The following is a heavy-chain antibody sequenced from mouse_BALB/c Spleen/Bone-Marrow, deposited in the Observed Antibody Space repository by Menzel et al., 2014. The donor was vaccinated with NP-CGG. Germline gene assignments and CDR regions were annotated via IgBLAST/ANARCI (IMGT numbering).Heavy chain of an antibody. V-gene: IGHV2-9*02. CDR1: GFSLTSYG. Sequence: QVQLQQSGPGLVAPSQSLSITCTVSGFSLTSYGVHWVRQPPGKGLEWLGVIWAGGSTNYNSALMSRLSISKDNSKSQVFLKMNSLQTDDTAMYFCARDRGFGYDRTMDYWGQGTSVTVSS. CDR2: IWAGGST. J-gene: IGHJ4*01. CDR3: ARDRGFGYDRTMDY. D-gene: IGHD2-2*01.